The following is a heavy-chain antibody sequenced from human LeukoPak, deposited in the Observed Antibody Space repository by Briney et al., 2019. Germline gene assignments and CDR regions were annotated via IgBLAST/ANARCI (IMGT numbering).Heavy chain of an antibody. CDR3: TGVSRSSWYDY. CDR2: IKSKTDGGTP. J-gene: IGHJ4*02. V-gene: IGHV3-15*01. Sequence: PGGSLRLSCAASGFTFGTYAMSWVRQAPGKGLEWVGRIKSKTDGGTPDYAAPVKGRFTISRDDSKNTLYLQMNSLKTEDTAVYYCTGVSRSSWYDYWGQGTLVTVSS. D-gene: IGHD6-13*01. CDR1: GFTFGTYA.